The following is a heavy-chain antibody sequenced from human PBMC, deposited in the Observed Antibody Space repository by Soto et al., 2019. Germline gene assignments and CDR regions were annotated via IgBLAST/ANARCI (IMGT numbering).Heavy chain of an antibody. J-gene: IGHJ5*02. CDR2: INHSGST. D-gene: IGHD3-22*01. V-gene: IGHV4-34*01. CDR3: ARGGSIIMIVVAPQGLFAP. CDR1: GGSFSGYY. Sequence: PSETLSLTCAVYGGSFSGYYWTWIRQPPGTGLEWIGEINHSGSTNYNPSLKSRVTISVDTSKNQFSLKLSSVTAADTAVYYCARGGSIIMIVVAPQGLFAPWRQGTLVPVSS.